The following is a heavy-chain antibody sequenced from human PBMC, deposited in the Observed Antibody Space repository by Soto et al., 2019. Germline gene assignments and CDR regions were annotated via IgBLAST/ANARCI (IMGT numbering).Heavy chain of an antibody. CDR1: GFTFSSYE. Sequence: GGSLRLSCAASGFTFSSYEMNWVRQAPGKGLEWVSYISSSDSPIYYADSVKGRFTISRDNAKNSLYLQMNSLRAEDTAVYYCARHIRGVGATKAFDIYGQGTMVTVSS. J-gene: IGHJ3*02. V-gene: IGHV3-48*03. CDR3: ARHIRGVGATKAFDI. D-gene: IGHD1-26*01. CDR2: ISSSDSPI.